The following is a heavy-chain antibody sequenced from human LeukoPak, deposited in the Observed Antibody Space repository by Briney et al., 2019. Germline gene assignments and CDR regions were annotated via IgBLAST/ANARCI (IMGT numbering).Heavy chain of an antibody. Sequence: GRSLRLSCAGSGFTFDDYAMHWVRQAPGKGLEWVSGISWNSGSIGYADSVKGRFTISRDNAKNSLYLQMNSLRAEDTALYYCAKVRGYSYGFDYWGQGTLVTVSS. CDR2: ISWNSGSI. CDR1: GFTFDDYA. CDR3: AKVRGYSYGFDY. D-gene: IGHD5-18*01. J-gene: IGHJ4*02. V-gene: IGHV3-9*01.